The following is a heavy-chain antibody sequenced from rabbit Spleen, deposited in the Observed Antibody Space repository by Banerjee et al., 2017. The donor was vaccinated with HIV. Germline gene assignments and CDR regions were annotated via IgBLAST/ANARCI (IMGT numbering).Heavy chain of an antibody. CDR3: ARDSGSSFSSYGMDR. D-gene: IGHD8-1*01. J-gene: IGHJ6*01. Sequence: QSLEESGGDLVKPGASLTLTCIASGVSFSGNSYMCWVRQAPGKGLEWIACIDTGSSGFTYFASWAKGRFTISKTSSTTVTLQMTSLTAADTATYFCARDSGSSFSSYGMDRWGPGTLVTV. V-gene: IGHV1S40*01. CDR1: GVSFSGNSY. CDR2: IDTGSSGFT.